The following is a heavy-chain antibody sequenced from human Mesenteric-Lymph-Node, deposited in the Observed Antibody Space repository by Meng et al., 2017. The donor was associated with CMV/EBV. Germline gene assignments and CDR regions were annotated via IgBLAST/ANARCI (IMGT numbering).Heavy chain of an antibody. V-gene: IGHV1-18*01. J-gene: IGHJ4*02. Sequence: ASVKVSCKASGYTFTDYGITWVRQAPGQGLEWMGWISNYDGNTNYVQKFRGRVTMTTDTSTATASMELRSLRSDDTAVYYCARDLGSGWHVDYWGQGTLVTVSS. CDR2: ISNYDGNT. CDR3: ARDLGSGWHVDY. CDR1: GYTFTDYG. D-gene: IGHD6-19*01.